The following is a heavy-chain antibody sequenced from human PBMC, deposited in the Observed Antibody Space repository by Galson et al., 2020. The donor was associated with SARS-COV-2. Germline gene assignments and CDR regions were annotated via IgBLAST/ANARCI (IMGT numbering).Heavy chain of an antibody. CDR3: ARLDLEIVVV. V-gene: IGHV4-39*01. CDR2: IYYSGST. D-gene: IGHD3-22*01. CDR1: GGSISSSSYY. Sequence: SETLSLTCTVSGGSISSSSYYWGWIRQPPGKGLEWIGSIYYSGSTYYNPSLKSRVTISVDTSKNQFSLKLSSVTAADTAVYYCARLDLEIVVVWGQGTLVTVSS. J-gene: IGHJ4*02.